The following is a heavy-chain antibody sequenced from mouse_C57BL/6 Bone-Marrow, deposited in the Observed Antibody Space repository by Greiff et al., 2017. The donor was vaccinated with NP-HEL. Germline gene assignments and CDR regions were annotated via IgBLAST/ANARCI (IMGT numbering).Heavy chain of an antibody. CDR3: ASHDSPYAMDY. J-gene: IGHJ4*01. V-gene: IGHV5-6*01. Sequence: DVQLVESGGDLVKPGGSLKLSCAASGFTFSSYGMSWVRQTPDKRLEWVATISSGGSYTYYPDSVKGRFTISRDNAKNTLYLQMSSLKSEDTAMYYCASHDSPYAMDYWGQGTSVTVSS. CDR2: ISSGGSYT. CDR1: GFTFSSYG. D-gene: IGHD2-4*01.